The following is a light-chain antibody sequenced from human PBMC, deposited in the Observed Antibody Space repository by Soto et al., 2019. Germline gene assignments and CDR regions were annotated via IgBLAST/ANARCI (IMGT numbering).Light chain of an antibody. CDR1: KSVSNN. J-gene: IGKJ4*01. CDR3: QQYNNWPPLP. CDR2: GAY. Sequence: EIVMTQSPATLSVSPGERAILSCRASKSVSNNLAWYQQKPGQAPRLLIYGAYTRATGIPARFSGSGSGTEFTLSISSLQSEDFAIYYCQQYNNWPPLPFGGGTKVEIK. V-gene: IGKV3-15*01.